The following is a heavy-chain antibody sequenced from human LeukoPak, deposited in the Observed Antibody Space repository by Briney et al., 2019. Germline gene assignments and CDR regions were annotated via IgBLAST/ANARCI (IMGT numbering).Heavy chain of an antibody. CDR1: GYIFTDYH. V-gene: IGHV1-2*06. CDR2: INPNSGGT. J-gene: IGHJ6*02. D-gene: IGHD3-10*01. Sequence: ASVKVSCKASGYIFTDYHVHWVRQAPGQGLEWMGRINPNSGGTTYAQKFQDRVTMTRDTSINTAYMELSRLNSDDTAIYYCATPGGILWFGDQDGMDVWGHGTTVAVSS. CDR3: ATPGGILWFGDQDGMDV.